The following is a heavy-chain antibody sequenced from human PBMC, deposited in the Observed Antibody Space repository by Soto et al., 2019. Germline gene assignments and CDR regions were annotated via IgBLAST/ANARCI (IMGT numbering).Heavy chain of an antibody. CDR2: ISGSGVST. CDR1: GFTFSSYA. Sequence: GGSLRLSCAASGFTFSSYAMSWVRQAPGKGLEWVSAISGSGVSTYYADSVKGRFTISRDNSKNTLYLQMNSLRAEDTAVYYCAKMNTAMVTYYFDYWGQGTLVTVPS. D-gene: IGHD5-18*01. V-gene: IGHV3-23*01. J-gene: IGHJ4*02. CDR3: AKMNTAMVTYYFDY.